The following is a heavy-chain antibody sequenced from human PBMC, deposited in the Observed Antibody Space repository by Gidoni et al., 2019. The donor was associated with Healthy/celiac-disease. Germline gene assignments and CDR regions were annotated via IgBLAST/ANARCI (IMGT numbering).Heavy chain of an antibody. CDR2: IYYSGST. V-gene: IGHV4-31*03. J-gene: IGHJ6*02. CDR3: AREIEKGSYGYYYGMDV. D-gene: IGHD3-16*01. Sequence: QVQLQESGPGLVKPSQTLSLTCTVPGGSIRSDGYYWSWIRQPQGKGLEWIGYIYYSGSTYYNPSLKSRVTISVDTSKNQFSLKLSSVTAADTAVYYCAREIEKGSYGYYYGMDVWGQGTTVTVSS. CDR1: GGSIRSDGYY.